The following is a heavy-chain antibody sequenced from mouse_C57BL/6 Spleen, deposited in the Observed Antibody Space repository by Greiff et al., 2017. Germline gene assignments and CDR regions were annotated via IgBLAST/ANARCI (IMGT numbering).Heavy chain of an antibody. CDR3: ARFDYGSIYAMDY. V-gene: IGHV1-55*01. Sequence: QVQLQQPGAELVKPGASVKMSCKASGYTFTSYWITWVKQRPGQGLEWIGDIYPGSGSTNYNEKFKSKATLTVDTSSSTAYMQLSSLTSEDSAVYYCARFDYGSIYAMDYWGQGTSVTVSS. D-gene: IGHD1-1*01. J-gene: IGHJ4*01. CDR1: GYTFTSYW. CDR2: IYPGSGST.